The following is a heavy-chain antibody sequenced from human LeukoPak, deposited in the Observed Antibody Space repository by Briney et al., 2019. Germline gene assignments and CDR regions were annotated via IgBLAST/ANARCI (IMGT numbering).Heavy chain of an antibody. CDR1: GFTFSSYA. V-gene: IGHV3-30-3*01. Sequence: GRSLRLSCAASGFTFSSYAMHWVRQAPGEGLEWVAVLSYDGGLKYYADSLRGRFTISRDNAKNSLYLQMNSLRDEDTAVYYCARGRHPIDYWGQGTLVTVSS. CDR2: LSYDGGLK. D-gene: IGHD1-1*01. CDR3: ARGRHPIDY. J-gene: IGHJ4*02.